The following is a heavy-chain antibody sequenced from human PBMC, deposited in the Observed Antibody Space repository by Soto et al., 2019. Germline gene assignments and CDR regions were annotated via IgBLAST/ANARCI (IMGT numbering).Heavy chain of an antibody. D-gene: IGHD4-17*01. CDR3: ASGSTTVTTFDY. Sequence: QLQLQESGSGLVKPSQTLSLTCAVAGGSISSGAYSWTWIRQPPGKGLEWMWYIYHSGSTYYNPSLKSRVTLSVDRSKNQFSLKLSSVTAADMAVYYCASGSTTVTTFDYWGQGTLVTVSS. J-gene: IGHJ4*02. CDR2: IYHSGST. V-gene: IGHV4-30-2*01. CDR1: GGSISSGAYS.